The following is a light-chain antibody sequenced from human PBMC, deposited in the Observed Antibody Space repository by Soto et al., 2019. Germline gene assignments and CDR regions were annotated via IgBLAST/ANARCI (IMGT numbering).Light chain of an antibody. J-gene: IGKJ3*01. V-gene: IGKV3-20*01. CDR3: QQYDSSQDFT. CDR1: QSVSSRS. Sequence: EIVLTQSPGTLSLSPGESATLSCRASQSVSSRSLAWYQQKPGQAPRLLIYDASSRVTGIPDRFSGSGSGTDFTLSISRLEPEDFAVYYCQQYDSSQDFTFGPGTKVDIK. CDR2: DAS.